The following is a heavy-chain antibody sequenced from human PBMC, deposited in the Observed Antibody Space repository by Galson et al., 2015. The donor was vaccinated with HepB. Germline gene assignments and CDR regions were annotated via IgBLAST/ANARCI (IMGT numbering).Heavy chain of an antibody. V-gene: IGHV1-3*01. Sequence: SVKVSCKASGYTFTSYATHWVHQAPGQRLEWMGWINAGNGNTKYSQKFQGRVTITRDTSASTAYMELSSLRSEDTAVYYCARVNRVAGPDYWGQGTLVTVSS. CDR2: INAGNGNT. CDR1: GYTFTSYA. J-gene: IGHJ4*02. CDR3: ARVNRVAGPDY. D-gene: IGHD6-19*01.